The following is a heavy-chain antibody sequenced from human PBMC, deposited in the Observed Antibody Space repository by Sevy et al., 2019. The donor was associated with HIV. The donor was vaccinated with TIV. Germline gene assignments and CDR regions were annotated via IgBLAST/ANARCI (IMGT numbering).Heavy chain of an antibody. D-gene: IGHD3-16*01. CDR3: FGGTN. Sequence: GGSLRLSCTDSGLTFSNYWMHWVRQAPGKGLEGVASIKKDGSQKDYVDSVKGRFIISRDNAKSSVYLQMNSLRDEDAAVYYCFGGTNWGQGTLVTVSS. V-gene: IGHV3-7*03. CDR1: GLTFSNYW. J-gene: IGHJ4*02. CDR2: IKKDGSQK.